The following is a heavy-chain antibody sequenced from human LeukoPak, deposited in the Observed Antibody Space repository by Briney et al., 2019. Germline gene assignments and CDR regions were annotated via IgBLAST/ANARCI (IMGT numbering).Heavy chain of an antibody. CDR2: IIIILSIA. J-gene: IGHJ4*02. CDR1: GGIFSSYA. V-gene: IGHV1-69*04. CDR3: ARDLPPYYFDY. Sequence: GSSVKVSCKASGGIFSSYAISRVRQAPGQGLGWMGGIIIILSIANYAQKFQGRVTITADKSTSTACMDLSSMRPEDTAVYYCARDLPPYYFDYWGQGTLVTVSS.